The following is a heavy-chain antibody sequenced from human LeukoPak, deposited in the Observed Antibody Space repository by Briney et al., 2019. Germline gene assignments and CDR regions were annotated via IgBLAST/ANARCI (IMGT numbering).Heavy chain of an antibody. Sequence: SVKVSCKASGGTFSSYAISWVRQAPGQGLEWMGGIIPIFGTANYAQKFQGRVTITADESTSTAYMELSSLRSEDTAVYYCARESQVYTDAFDVWGQGTMVTVSS. CDR1: GGTFSSYA. CDR3: ARESQVYTDAFDV. J-gene: IGHJ3*01. V-gene: IGHV1-69*13. CDR2: IIPIFGTA. D-gene: IGHD1-1*01.